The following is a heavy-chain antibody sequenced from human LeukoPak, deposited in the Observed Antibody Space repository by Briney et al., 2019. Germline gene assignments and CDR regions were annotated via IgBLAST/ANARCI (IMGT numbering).Heavy chain of an antibody. CDR3: ARDIAGTTRKGHYYYYMDV. V-gene: IGHV4-59*12. CDR1: GGSISSYY. D-gene: IGHD1-20*01. J-gene: IGHJ6*03. Sequence: PSETLSLTCTVSGGSISSYYWSWIRQPPGKGLEWIGYIYYSGSTNYNPSLKSRVTISVDTSKNQFSLKLSSVTAADTAVYYCARDIAGTTRKGHYYYYMDVWGKGTTVTVSS. CDR2: IYYSGST.